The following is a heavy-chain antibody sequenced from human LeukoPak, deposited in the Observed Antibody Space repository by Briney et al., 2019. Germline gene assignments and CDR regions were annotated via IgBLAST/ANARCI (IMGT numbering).Heavy chain of an antibody. V-gene: IGHV3-23*01. J-gene: IGHJ4*02. CDR3: AHGGSYSYGRGYDY. CDR2: ISGSAGST. CDR1: GFTFSNYA. Sequence: GGSLRLSCAASGFTFSNYAMSWVRQAPGKGLEWVSAISGSAGSTYYADSVKGRFTISRDNSRNTLYLQMNSLRAEDTALYYCAHGGSYSYGRGYDYWGQGTLVTVSS. D-gene: IGHD5-18*01.